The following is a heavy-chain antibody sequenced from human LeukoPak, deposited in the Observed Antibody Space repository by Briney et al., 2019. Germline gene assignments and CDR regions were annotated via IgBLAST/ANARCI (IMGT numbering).Heavy chain of an antibody. CDR1: GYTFSSYG. V-gene: IGHV1-18*01. CDR3: ARDLGIAVAGQFDY. D-gene: IGHD6-19*01. J-gene: IGHJ4*02. Sequence: ASVKVSCKASGYTFSSYGIIWARQAPGQGLEWMGWISAYNGNTNYAQNLQGRVTMTTDTSTSTAYMELRSLRSDDTAVYYCARDLGIAVAGQFDYWGQGTLVTVSS. CDR2: ISAYNGNT.